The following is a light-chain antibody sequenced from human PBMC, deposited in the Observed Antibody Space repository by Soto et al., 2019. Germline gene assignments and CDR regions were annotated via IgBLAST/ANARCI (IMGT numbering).Light chain of an antibody. CDR1: SSDVGVYNY. CDR2: EVI. V-gene: IGLV2-8*01. CDR3: CSYAFSSSFGV. Sequence: QSALTQPPSASGSPGQSVTISCTGTSSDVGVYNYVSWYQQHPGKAPKLMIYEVIQRPSGVPDRFSGSRSGNTASLAVSRLQDEDEFDYYCCSYAFSSSFGVFGTGTKLTVL. J-gene: IGLJ1*01.